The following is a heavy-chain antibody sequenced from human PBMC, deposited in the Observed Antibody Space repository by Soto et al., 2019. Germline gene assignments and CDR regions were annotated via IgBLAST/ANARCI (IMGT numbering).Heavy chain of an antibody. CDR2: ISGSGGST. V-gene: IGHV3-23*01. CDR3: ANHWGFWSGYYSDYHYYSGMDV. J-gene: IGHJ6*02. D-gene: IGHD3-3*01. CDR1: GFTFSSYA. Sequence: GGSLRLSCAASGFTFSSYAMSWVRQAPGKGLEWVSAISGSGGSTYYADSVKGRFTIARDNSKNTLYLQMNSLRADDTAVDYCANHWGFWSGYYSDYHYYSGMDVWGPGTTLTVSS.